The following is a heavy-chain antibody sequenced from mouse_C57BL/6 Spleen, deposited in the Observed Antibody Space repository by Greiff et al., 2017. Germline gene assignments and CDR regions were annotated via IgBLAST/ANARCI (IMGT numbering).Heavy chain of an antibody. Sequence: QVQLQQPGAELVKPGASVKLSCKASGYTFTSYWMQWVKQRPGQGLEWIGEIDPSDSYTNYNQKFKGKATLTVDTSSSTAYMQLSSLTSEDSAVYYCARPGTTIWFAYWGQGTLVTVSA. V-gene: IGHV1-50*01. CDR3: ARPGTTIWFAY. D-gene: IGHD4-1*01. J-gene: IGHJ3*01. CDR2: IDPSDSYT. CDR1: GYTFTSYW.